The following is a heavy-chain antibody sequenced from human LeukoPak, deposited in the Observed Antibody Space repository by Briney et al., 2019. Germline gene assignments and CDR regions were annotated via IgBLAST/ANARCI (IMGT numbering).Heavy chain of an antibody. V-gene: IGHV1-69*02. CDR3: ARGMPPSTSKVPLSY. Sequence: SVKVSCKASGGTFISYTISWVRQAPGQGLEWMGRIIPILGIANYAQKFQGRVTITADKSTSTAYMELSSLRSEDTAVYYCARGMPPSTSKVPLSYWGQGTLVTVSS. J-gene: IGHJ4*02. CDR2: IIPILGIA. D-gene: IGHD1-1*01. CDR1: GGTFISYT.